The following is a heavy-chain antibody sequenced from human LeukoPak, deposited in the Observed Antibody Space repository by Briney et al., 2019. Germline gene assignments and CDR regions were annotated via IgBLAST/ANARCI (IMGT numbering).Heavy chain of an antibody. J-gene: IGHJ4*01. Sequence: PSETLSLTCDVSSGSIINSGYYWGWIRQPPGKGLEWIGSIYYSGNTYYNPPLKSRVSISVDTSKNQFSLKLTSVTAADTAVYYCARHVRPSFNYDSSGYCNYWGHGTLVTVSS. CDR1: SGSIINSGYY. CDR3: ARHVRPSFNYDSSGYCNY. D-gene: IGHD3-22*01. V-gene: IGHV4-39*01. CDR2: IYYSGNT.